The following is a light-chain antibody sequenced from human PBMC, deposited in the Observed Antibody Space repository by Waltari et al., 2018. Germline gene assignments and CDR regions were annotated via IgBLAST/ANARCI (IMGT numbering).Light chain of an antibody. J-gene: IGLJ2*01. Sequence: QSVLTRPPSVSAAAGQKVTISCSGTGSNIGNNFVSWYQQLPGTAPKLLIFDNNKRPSGIPDRVSGSKSGSSATLGIAGLQTGDEAEYYCETWDSSLSVVFGGGTKLTVL. CDR1: GSNIGNNF. V-gene: IGLV1-51*01. CDR3: ETWDSSLSVV. CDR2: DNN.